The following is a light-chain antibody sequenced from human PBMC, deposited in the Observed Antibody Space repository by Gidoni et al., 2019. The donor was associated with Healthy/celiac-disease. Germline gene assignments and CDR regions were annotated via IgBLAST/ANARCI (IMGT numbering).Light chain of an antibody. CDR2: DAS. V-gene: IGKV3-15*01. CDR1: QSVSSN. Sequence: EIVMTQSPATLSVSPGERATLSCRASQSVSSNLAWYQQKPGQAPSLLIYDASTSATGMPARFIGSGSGTEFTLTISSLQSEDFAVYYCQQYNNWPTWTFGQGTKVEIK. CDR3: QQYNNWPTWT. J-gene: IGKJ1*01.